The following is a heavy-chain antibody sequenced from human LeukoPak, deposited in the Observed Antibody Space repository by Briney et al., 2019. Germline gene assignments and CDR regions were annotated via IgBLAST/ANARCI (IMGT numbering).Heavy chain of an antibody. CDR3: ARAPGQQLNFDP. D-gene: IGHD6-13*01. V-gene: IGHV1-2*02. J-gene: IGHJ5*02. CDR1: GYSFTGYH. CDR2: SNPNTGGT. Sequence: ASVKVSCKASGYSFTGYHIHWVRQAPGQGLEWMGWSNPNTGGTNYAQKFQGRVTMTRDTSNSTAYMEVSGLRSEDTVVYYCARAPGQQLNFDPWGQGTLVTVSS.